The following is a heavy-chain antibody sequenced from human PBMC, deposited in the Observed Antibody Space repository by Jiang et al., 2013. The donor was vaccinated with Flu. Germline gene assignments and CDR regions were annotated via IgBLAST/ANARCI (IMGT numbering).Heavy chain of an antibody. CDR1: GYTFTTYA. CDR2: INAGSGNT. J-gene: IGHJ2*01. CDR3: ARDGCGGDCYGRLGYDSYWHFDL. D-gene: IGHD2-21*02. V-gene: IGHV1-3*01. Sequence: GAEVKKPGASVKVSCKTSGYTFTTYAMHWVRQAPGQGLEWMGWINAGSGNTKYSQKFQGRVTITRDTSASTAYMELSSLRSEDTAVYFCARDGCGGDCYGRLGYDSYWHFDLWGLAPWSLSPQ.